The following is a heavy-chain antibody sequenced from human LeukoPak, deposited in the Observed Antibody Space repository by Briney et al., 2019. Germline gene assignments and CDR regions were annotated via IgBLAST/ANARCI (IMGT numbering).Heavy chain of an antibody. J-gene: IGHJ6*02. V-gene: IGHV3-74*01. CDR2: INSDGGST. CDR1: GFTFSSYG. CDR3: ARDRFFGMDV. Sequence: TGGSLRLSCAASGFTFSSYGMHWVRQAPGKGLVWVSRINSDGGSTTYADSVKGRFTISRDNAKNMLYLQMNSLRAEDTAVYYCARDRFFGMDVWGQGTTVTVSS.